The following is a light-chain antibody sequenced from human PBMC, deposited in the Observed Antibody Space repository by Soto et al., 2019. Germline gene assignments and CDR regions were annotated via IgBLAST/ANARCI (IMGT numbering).Light chain of an antibody. CDR1: SSNIGSNY. CDR2: SNN. V-gene: IGLV1-47*02. J-gene: IGLJ3*02. CDR3: AAWDDILSGWV. Sequence: QSVLTQPPSASGTPGQRVTISCSGSSSNIGSNYVYWYQQLPGTAPKLLIYSNNQRPSGVPDRFSGSKSGTSASLAISGLRSEDEAYYYCAAWDDILSGWVFGGGTKLTVL.